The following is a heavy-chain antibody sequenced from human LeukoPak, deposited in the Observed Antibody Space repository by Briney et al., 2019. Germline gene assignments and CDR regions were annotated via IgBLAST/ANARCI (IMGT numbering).Heavy chain of an antibody. CDR2: MNPNSGNT. Sequence: ASVKVSCKASGYTLTSYDINWVRQATGQGLEWMGWMNPNSGNTGYAQKFQGRVTMTRNTSISTAYMELSSLRSEDTAVYYCARVFSVAAAGTDYYYYGMDVWGQGTTVTVSS. V-gene: IGHV1-8*01. J-gene: IGHJ6*02. D-gene: IGHD6-13*01. CDR1: GYTLTSYD. CDR3: ARVFSVAAAGTDYYYYGMDV.